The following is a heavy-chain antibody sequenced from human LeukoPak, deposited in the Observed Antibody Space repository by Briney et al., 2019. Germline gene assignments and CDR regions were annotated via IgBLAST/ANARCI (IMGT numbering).Heavy chain of an antibody. D-gene: IGHD3-10*01. CDR2: ISSGGSYI. CDR1: GFTLSYYN. V-gene: IGHV3-21*01. Sequence: KAGGSLRLSCTASGFTLSYYNMNWVRQAPGKGLEWVSSISSGGSYIYYADSVKGRFTISRDNTRDSLHLQMNSLRAEDTAVYYCAREFRDGSWSIYYWGQGTLVTVSS. J-gene: IGHJ4*02. CDR3: AREFRDGSWSIYY.